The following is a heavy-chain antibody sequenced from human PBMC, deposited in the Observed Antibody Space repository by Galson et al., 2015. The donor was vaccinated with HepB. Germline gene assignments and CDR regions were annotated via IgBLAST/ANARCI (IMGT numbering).Heavy chain of an antibody. CDR2: IYWDDNR. V-gene: IGHV2-5*02. D-gene: IGHD3-3*01. CDR3: LYRLYVPRYYGGPEDYFDQ. CDR1: GSSLSSSGVA. J-gene: IGHJ4*02. Sequence: PALVKPTQTLTLTCAFSGSSLSSSGVAVGWIRQAPGKALEWLALIYWDDNRRYRPLLNSRLTITKDTTKSQVVLRMTDMDPVDTGTYFCLYRLYVPRYYGGPEDYFDQWGQGTLVTVSS.